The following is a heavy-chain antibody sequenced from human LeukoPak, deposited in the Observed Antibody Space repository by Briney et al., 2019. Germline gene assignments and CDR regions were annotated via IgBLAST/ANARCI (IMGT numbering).Heavy chain of an antibody. CDR3: ARGYLGYTSGWYLH. CDR2: INHSGST. V-gene: IGHV4-34*01. J-gene: IGHJ1*01. Sequence: SETLSLTCAVSGGSFRGYYWSWIRQPPGKGLDWIGEINHSGSTNYNPSLKSRVTISVDTSKNQFSLKLSSVTAADTAVYYCARGYLGYTSGWYLHWGQGTLVTVSS. CDR1: GGSFRGYY. D-gene: IGHD6-19*01.